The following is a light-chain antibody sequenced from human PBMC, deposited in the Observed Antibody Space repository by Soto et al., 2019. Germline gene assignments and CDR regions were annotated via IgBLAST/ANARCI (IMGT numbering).Light chain of an antibody. Sequence: QSVLTQEPSASGTTGQRVTISCSGSRSNIGSDLVYWYQQLPGAAPRLLIHSSNQRPSGVPDRFSASKSGTSASLAISGLRPEDEGDYYCAAWDDIVKSWLFGGGTKVTVL. V-gene: IGLV1-47*02. CDR3: AAWDDIVKSWL. CDR2: SSN. J-gene: IGLJ3*02. CDR1: RSNIGSDL.